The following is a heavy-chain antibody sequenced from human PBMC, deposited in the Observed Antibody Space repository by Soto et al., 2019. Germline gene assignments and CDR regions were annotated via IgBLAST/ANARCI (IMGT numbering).Heavy chain of an antibody. J-gene: IGHJ6*02. CDR1: GGSMRSYG. V-gene: IGHV4-59*01. D-gene: IGHD3-10*01. Sequence: ASETLSLTCTVSGGSMRSYGCSWSWQPPGKGRGWKGYIYDCCNASYCSCPCRRVTISVATSKSQFSPKLSSVTAADTAAYYCARDLGARGGIGGMDIWGQGTTVTVSS. CDR3: ARDLGARGGIGGMDI. CDR2: IYDCCNA.